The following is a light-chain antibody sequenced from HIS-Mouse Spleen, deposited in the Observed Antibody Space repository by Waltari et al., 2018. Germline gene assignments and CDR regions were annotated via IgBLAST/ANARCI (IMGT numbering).Light chain of an antibody. CDR1: SSNTGSTY. CDR3: AAWDDSLSGV. Sequence: QSVLTQPPSASGTPGQRVTIPCSGPSSNTGSTYVSLYPQLPGTAPKLPISRNTQRPSGVPDRFSGSKSGTSASLAISGLRSEDEADYYCAAWDDSLSGVFGGGTKLTVL. V-gene: IGLV1-47*01. CDR2: RNT. J-gene: IGLJ2*01.